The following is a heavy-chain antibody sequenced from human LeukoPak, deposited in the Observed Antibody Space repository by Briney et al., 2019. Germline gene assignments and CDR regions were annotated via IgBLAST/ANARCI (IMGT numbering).Heavy chain of an antibody. V-gene: IGHV3-30*01. Sequence: PGGSLRLSCAASKFTFSTFAMHWVRQAPGKGLEGVAVISSDGINTHYADSVKGRFTISRDNSKNTLSLQMDSLRAEDTAVYYCAREHRGDRLLLNWFFDLWGRGTLVSVSS. J-gene: IGHJ2*01. CDR3: AREHRGDRLLLNWFFDL. D-gene: IGHD2-15*01. CDR1: KFTFSTFA. CDR2: ISSDGINT.